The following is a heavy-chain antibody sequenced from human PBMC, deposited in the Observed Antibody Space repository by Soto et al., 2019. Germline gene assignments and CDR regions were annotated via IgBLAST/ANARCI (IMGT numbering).Heavy chain of an antibody. CDR3: ARVTTVTTYYYSMDV. CDR1: GFTFSSYA. Sequence: QVQLVESGGGVVQPGRSLRLSCAASGFTFSSYAMHWVRQAPGKGLEWVAVISYDGSNKYYADSVKGRFTISRDNSKNTLYLQMNSLRAEDTAVYYCARVTTVTTYYYSMDVWGQGTTVTVSS. CDR2: ISYDGSNK. D-gene: IGHD4-17*01. V-gene: IGHV3-30-3*01. J-gene: IGHJ6*02.